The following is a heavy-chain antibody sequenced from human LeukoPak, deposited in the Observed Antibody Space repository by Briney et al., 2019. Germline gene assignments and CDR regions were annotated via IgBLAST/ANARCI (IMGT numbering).Heavy chain of an antibody. J-gene: IGHJ4*02. Sequence: GGSLRLSCTASGFTFSNYWMAWVRQAPGKGLEWVSVIYSGGSTYYADSVKGRFTISRENSKNTLYLQMNSLRAEDTAVYYCARGSYFDYWGQGALVTVSS. CDR2: IYSGGST. CDR1: GFTFSNYW. CDR3: ARGSYFDY. V-gene: IGHV3-53*01.